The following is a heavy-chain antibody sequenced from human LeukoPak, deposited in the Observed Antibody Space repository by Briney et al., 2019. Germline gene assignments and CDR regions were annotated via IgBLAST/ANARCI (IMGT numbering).Heavy chain of an antibody. V-gene: IGHV3-33*01. CDR2: IWYDGSNK. J-gene: IGHJ4*02. Sequence: GRSLRLYCAASGFTFRSYGMHWVRQDPGKGLEWVAVIWYDGSNKYYADSVKGRFTISRDNSKNTLYLQMNSLRAEDTAVYYCARDLLFDYWGQGTLVTVSS. CDR3: ARDLLFDY. CDR1: GFTFRSYG. D-gene: IGHD2-15*01.